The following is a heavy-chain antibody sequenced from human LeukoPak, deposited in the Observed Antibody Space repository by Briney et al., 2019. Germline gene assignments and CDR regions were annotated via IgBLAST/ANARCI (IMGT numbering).Heavy chain of an antibody. J-gene: IGHJ4*02. V-gene: IGHV3-9*01. D-gene: IGHD2-15*01. Sequence: GGSLRLSCAASGFTFDDYAMHWVRQAPGKGLEWVSGISWNGAVIGYADSVKGRFTISRDNAKNSLYLQMNSLRAEDTAFYYCAKARVPKAHRGYYFDYWGQGSLDTVSS. CDR3: AKARVPKAHRGYYFDY. CDR1: GFTFDDYA. CDR2: ISWNGAVI.